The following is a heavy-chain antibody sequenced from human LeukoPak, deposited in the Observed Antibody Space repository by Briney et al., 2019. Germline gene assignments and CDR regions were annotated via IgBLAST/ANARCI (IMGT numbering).Heavy chain of an antibody. V-gene: IGHV3-30*02. CDR3: AKGLYYKDRSGYPA. CDR2: IGYDGSNK. J-gene: IGHJ5*02. CDR1: GFTFTNYG. Sequence: GGSLRLSCAASGFTFTNYGMHWVRQAPGKGLEWVAFIGYDGSNKYYADSVKGRFTVSRDKAKNTLYLQMNSLRTEDTDVYYCAKGLYYKDRSGYPAWGQGTLVTISS. D-gene: IGHD3-22*01.